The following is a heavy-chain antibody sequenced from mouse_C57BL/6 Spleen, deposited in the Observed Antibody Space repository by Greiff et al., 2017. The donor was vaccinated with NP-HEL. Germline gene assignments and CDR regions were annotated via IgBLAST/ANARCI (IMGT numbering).Heavy chain of an antibody. CDR1: GYTFTSYW. CDR3: ARMYYGSSYYYAMDY. Sequence: QVQLKQPGAELVMPGASVKLSCKASGYTFTSYWMHWVKQRPGQGLEWIGEIDPSDSYTNYNQKFKGKSTLTVDKSSSTAYMQLSSLTSEDSAVYYCARMYYGSSYYYAMDYWGQGTSVTVSS. V-gene: IGHV1-69*01. D-gene: IGHD1-1*01. CDR2: IDPSDSYT. J-gene: IGHJ4*01.